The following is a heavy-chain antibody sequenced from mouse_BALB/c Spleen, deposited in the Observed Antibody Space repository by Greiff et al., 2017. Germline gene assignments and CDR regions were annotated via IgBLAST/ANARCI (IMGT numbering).Heavy chain of an antibody. CDR3: ARGYDGYYVSFDY. D-gene: IGHD2-3*01. J-gene: IGHJ2*01. V-gene: IGHV1-14*01. Sequence: EVKLMESGPELVKPGASVKMSCKASGYTFTSYVMHWVKQKPGQGLEWIGYINPYNDGTKYNEKFKGKATLTSDKSSSTAYMELSSLTSEDSAVYYCARGYDGYYVSFDYWGQGTTLTVSS. CDR2: INPYNDGT. CDR1: GYTFTSYV.